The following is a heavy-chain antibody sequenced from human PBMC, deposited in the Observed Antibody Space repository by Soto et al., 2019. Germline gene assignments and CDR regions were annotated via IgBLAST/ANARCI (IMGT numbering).Heavy chain of an antibody. CDR2: IVVCNGNT. V-gene: IGHV1-58*02. CDR1: GFTFTSSA. J-gene: IGHJ6*02. D-gene: IGHD1-7*01. CDR3: ARDSVSSWNYGDYYHGMDV. Sequence: SVKVSCKASGFTFTSSAMQWVRQARGQRLEWIGWIVVCNGNTNYAQKIQDRVTMTTDTSTSTAYMELRSLRSDDTAVYYCARDSVSSWNYGDYYHGMDVWGQGTTVTVSS.